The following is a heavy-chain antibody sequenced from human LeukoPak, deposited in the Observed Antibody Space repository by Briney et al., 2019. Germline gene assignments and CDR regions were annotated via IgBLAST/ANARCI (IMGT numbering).Heavy chain of an antibody. J-gene: IGHJ2*01. CDR3: AKALNYWYFDL. V-gene: IGHV3-23*01. CDR1: RFTFSGFA. CDR2: IGSDYKT. Sequence: PGGSLRLSCAASRFTFSGFAMTWVRQAPGKGLEWVSSIGSDYKTHYSESVKGRFAISRDNSKSTLFLQMNSLRAEDTATYYCAKALNYWYFDLWGRGNLVTVSS.